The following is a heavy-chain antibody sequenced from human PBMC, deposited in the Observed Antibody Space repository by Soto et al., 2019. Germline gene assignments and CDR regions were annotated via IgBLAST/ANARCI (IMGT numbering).Heavy chain of an antibody. CDR1: GYTFTGYY. J-gene: IGHJ4*02. CDR2: INPNSGGT. Sequence: ASVKVSCKASGYTFTGYYMHWVRQAPGQGLEWMGWINPNSGGTNYAQKFQDRLTITADTSTNTAYMDLRSLRSEDTAVYFCAREGYTSSSTHSFLDSWGQGTLVTVSS. CDR3: AREGYTSSSTHSFLDS. V-gene: IGHV1-2*02. D-gene: IGHD6-6*01.